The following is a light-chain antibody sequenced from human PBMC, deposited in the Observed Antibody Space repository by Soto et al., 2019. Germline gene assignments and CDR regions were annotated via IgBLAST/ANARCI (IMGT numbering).Light chain of an antibody. CDR1: QSVSSSY. Sequence: EIVLTQSPGTLSLSPGERATLSCRASQSVSSSYLAWYQQKPGQAPGLLIYGASSRATGIPDRFSGSGSGTDFTLTISRLEPEDFAVYYCQQYGSPGTFGQGTKVEIK. J-gene: IGKJ1*01. CDR2: GAS. CDR3: QQYGSPGT. V-gene: IGKV3-20*01.